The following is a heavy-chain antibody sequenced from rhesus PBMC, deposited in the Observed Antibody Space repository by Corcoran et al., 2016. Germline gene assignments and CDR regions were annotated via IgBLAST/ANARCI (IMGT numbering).Heavy chain of an antibody. CDR2: ISKGGGST. CDR3: ARDSVVDRYRGLDS. Sequence: EVQLVESGGGLAKPGGSLRLSCAASGFTFCVYYMHGVLQASGKGLEWVLRISKGGGSTWCADSVKGRFTISRENAKNTLYHQMNRLRAEDTAVYYCARDSVVDRYRGLDSWGQGVVVTVSS. J-gene: IGHJ6*01. V-gene: IGHV3-59*01. D-gene: IGHD2-27*01. CDR1: GFTFCVYY.